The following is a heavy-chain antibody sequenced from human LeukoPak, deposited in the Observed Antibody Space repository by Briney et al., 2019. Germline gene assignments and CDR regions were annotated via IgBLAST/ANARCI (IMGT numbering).Heavy chain of an antibody. J-gene: IGHJ4*02. CDR1: GFTFSSYG. V-gene: IGHV3-7*01. CDR3: ASHSVGVLPIATFDY. D-gene: IGHD2-2*01. Sequence: GGSLRLSCAAAGFTFSSYGMHWVRQAPGKGLEWVANIKQDGSEKYYVDSVKGRFTICRDNAKTSLFLKMNSLKDEDTAVYYCASHSVGVLPIATFDYWGQGTLVTVSS. CDR2: IKQDGSEK.